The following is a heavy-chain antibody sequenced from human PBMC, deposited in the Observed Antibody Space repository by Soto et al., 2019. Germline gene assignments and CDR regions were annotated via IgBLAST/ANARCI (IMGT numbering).Heavy chain of an antibody. CDR3: ARDLYSAAAPGLTHWFFDL. J-gene: IGHJ2*01. Sequence: QVQLVQSGAEVKKPGSSVKVSCKASGGTFNSSGISWVRQAPGQGLEWMGGIIPIVGTADYAQKFQDRITITADEATSTAYMELSCLRSEDTAMYYCARDLYSAAAPGLTHWFFDLWGRGTLVTVSS. CDR1: GGTFNSSG. D-gene: IGHD6-13*01. V-gene: IGHV1-69*01. CDR2: IIPIVGTA.